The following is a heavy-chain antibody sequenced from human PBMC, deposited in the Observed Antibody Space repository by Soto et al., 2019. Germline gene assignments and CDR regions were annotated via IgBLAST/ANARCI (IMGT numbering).Heavy chain of an antibody. J-gene: IGHJ6*03. CDR2: IYRSGST. Sequence: SETLSLTCTVSGDSVRNQYWSWIRRPPGRGLEWIGYIYRSGSTKYNPSLKSRLTISVDTSKNQFSLKLSSVTAADTAVDYCARSHDYGHMDVWGKGTTVTVPS. CDR3: ARSHDYGHMDV. CDR1: GDSVRNQY. V-gene: IGHV4-4*09. D-gene: IGHD4-17*01.